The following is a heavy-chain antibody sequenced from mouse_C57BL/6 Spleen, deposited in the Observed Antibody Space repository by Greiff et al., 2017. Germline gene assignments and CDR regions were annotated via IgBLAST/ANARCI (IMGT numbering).Heavy chain of an antibody. CDR3: ARGEEEGTTFAD. Sequence: EVQLQQSGPVLVKPGASVKMSCKASGYTFTDYYMNWVKQSHGKSLEWIGVINPYNGGTSYNQKFKGKATLTVDKSSSTAYMELNSLTSEDSAVYYCARGEEEGTTFADWGQGTLVTVSA. CDR1: GYTFTDYY. CDR2: INPYNGGT. J-gene: IGHJ3*01. D-gene: IGHD2-14*01. V-gene: IGHV1-19*01.